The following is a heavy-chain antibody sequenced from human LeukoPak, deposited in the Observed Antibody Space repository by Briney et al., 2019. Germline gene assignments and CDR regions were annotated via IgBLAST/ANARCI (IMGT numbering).Heavy chain of an antibody. CDR1: GFALSSHW. V-gene: IGHV3-7*03. Sequence: PGGSLRLSCAASGFALSSHWMTWVRQVPGRGPEWVANVNRDGSETYYLDSVKGRFTISKDNAKNSLYLQMNSLRAEDTAVYYCAKHHLPTYYDILTGYWALGYWGQGTLVTVSS. J-gene: IGHJ4*02. CDR2: VNRDGSET. D-gene: IGHD3-9*01. CDR3: AKHHLPTYYDILTGYWALGY.